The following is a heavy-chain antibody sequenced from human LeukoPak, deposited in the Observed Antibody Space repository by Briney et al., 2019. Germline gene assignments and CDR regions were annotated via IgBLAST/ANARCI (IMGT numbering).Heavy chain of an antibody. J-gene: IGHJ6*02. CDR1: GGIFSSYA. CDR3: ASPSCRSSTSCYSHYYYYGMDV. Sequence: SVKVSCKASGGIFSSYAISWVRQAPGQGLEWMGRIIPILGIANYAQKFQGRVTITADKSTSTAYMELSSLRSEDTAVYYCASPSCRSSTSCYSHYYYYGMDVWGQGTTVTVSS. V-gene: IGHV1-69*04. D-gene: IGHD2-2*01. CDR2: IIPILGIA.